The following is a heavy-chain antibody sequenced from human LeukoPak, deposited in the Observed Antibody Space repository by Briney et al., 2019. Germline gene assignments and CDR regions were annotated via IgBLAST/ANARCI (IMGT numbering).Heavy chain of an antibody. CDR1: GGSIGSSSYY. V-gene: IGHV4-39*07. Sequence: SETLSLTCTVSGGSIGSSSYYWGWIRQPPGKGLEWIGSIYYSGSTYCNPSLKSRVTISVDTSKNQFSLKLSSVTAADTAVYYCARVVPDCSSTSCSVFDYWGQGTLVTVSS. CDR3: ARVVPDCSSTSCSVFDY. D-gene: IGHD2-2*01. J-gene: IGHJ4*02. CDR2: IYYSGST.